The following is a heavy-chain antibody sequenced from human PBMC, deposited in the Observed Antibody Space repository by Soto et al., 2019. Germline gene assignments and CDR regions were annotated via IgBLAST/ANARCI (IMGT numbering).Heavy chain of an antibody. CDR1: GFTFSSYA. Sequence: PGGSLRLSCAASGFTFSSYAMSWVRQATGKGLEWVSAISGSGGSTYYADSVKGRFTISRDNSKNTLYLQMNSLRAEDTAVYYCAKGGHDYSNYVGWFDPWGQGTLVTVSS. J-gene: IGHJ5*02. V-gene: IGHV3-23*01. D-gene: IGHD4-4*01. CDR3: AKGGHDYSNYVGWFDP. CDR2: ISGSGGST.